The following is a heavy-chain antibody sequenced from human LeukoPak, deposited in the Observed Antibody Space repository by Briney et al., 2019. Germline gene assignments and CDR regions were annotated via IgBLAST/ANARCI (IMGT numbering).Heavy chain of an antibody. CDR2: IYTSGST. Sequence: ETLSLTCTVSGGSISSYYWSWIRQPAGKGLEWTGRIYTSGSTNYNPSLKSRVTMSVDTSKNQFSLKLSSVTAADTAVYYCARDSVVVGIGYYFDYWGQGTLVTVSS. CDR3: ARDSVVVGIGYYFDY. CDR1: GGSISSYY. V-gene: IGHV4-4*07. D-gene: IGHD2-15*01. J-gene: IGHJ4*02.